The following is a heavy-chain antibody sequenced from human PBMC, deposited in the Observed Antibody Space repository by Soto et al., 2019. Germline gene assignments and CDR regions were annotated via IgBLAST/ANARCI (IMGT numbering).Heavy chain of an antibody. CDR1: GCSISSGDYY. CDR2: IYYSGST. Sequence: PSETLSLTCTVSGCSISSGDYYWSWIRQPPGKGLEWIGYIYYSGSTYYNPSLKSRVTISVDTSKNQFSLKLSSVTAADTAVYYCARVPPKRGPGYMDVWGKGTKVTVSS. CDR3: ARVPPKRGPGYMDV. V-gene: IGHV4-30-4*01. J-gene: IGHJ6*03. D-gene: IGHD6-25*01.